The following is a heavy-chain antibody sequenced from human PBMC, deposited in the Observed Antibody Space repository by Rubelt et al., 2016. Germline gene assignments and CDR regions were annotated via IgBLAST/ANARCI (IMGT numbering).Heavy chain of an antibody. CDR3: ATGGDFGVVIPNWFDP. J-gene: IGHJ5*02. CDR2: IIPILGIA. CDR1: GGTFSSYA. V-gene: IGHV1-69*04. D-gene: IGHD3-3*01. Sequence: QVQLVQSGAEVKKPGSSVKVSCKASGGTFSSYAISWVRQAPGPGLEWLGRIIPILGIANYAQKVQGRVTITADESTSTAYMELSSLGSEDTAVYYCATGGDFGVVIPNWFDPWGQGTLVTVSS.